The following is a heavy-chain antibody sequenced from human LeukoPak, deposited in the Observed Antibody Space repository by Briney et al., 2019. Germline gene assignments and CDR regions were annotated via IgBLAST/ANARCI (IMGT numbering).Heavy chain of an antibody. J-gene: IGHJ5*02. Sequence: PSQTLSLTCSVTGGSISSGTFYWSWIRQPPGKGLEWIGYIYYSGSTNYNPSLKSRVTISVDTSKNQFSLKLSSVTAADTAVYYCAREVEGSGSYPPPYWFDPWGQGTLVTASS. CDR3: AREVEGSGSYPPPYWFDP. CDR2: IYYSGST. D-gene: IGHD3-10*01. CDR1: GGSISSGTFY. V-gene: IGHV4-61*01.